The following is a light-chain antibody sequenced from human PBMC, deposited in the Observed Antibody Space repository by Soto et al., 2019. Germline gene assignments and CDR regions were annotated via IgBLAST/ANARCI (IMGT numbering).Light chain of an antibody. CDR1: QSVSSNY. J-gene: IGKJ1*01. CDR3: QQYGRSGT. Sequence: EIVLTQSPGTLAFSPGERATFSCRASQSVSSNYLAWYQQKPGQAPRLLIYGASNRATGIPDRFSGSGSGTDFTLTISRLEPEDFAVYYCQQYGRSGTFGQGTKVDI. CDR2: GAS. V-gene: IGKV3-20*01.